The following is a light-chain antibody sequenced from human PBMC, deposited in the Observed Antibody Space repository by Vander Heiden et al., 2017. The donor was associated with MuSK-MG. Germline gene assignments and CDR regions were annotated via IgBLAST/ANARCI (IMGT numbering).Light chain of an antibody. Sequence: SYELTQPPSVSVSPGQTARITCSGDALAKQYAYWYQQKPGQAPVLVIYKDTERPAGIPERFSGSSSGTTVTLTISGVQEEDEADYHCQSADSSGTYVFGTGTKVTVL. CDR2: KDT. J-gene: IGLJ1*01. V-gene: IGLV3-25*03. CDR3: QSADSSGTYV. CDR1: ALAKQY.